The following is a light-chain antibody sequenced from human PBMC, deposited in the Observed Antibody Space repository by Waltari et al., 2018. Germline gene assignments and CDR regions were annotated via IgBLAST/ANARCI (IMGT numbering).Light chain of an antibody. CDR2: GVS. CDR3: GSYTSSITLV. V-gene: IGLV2-14*03. J-gene: IGLJ2*01. CDR1: SSDVGGYKY. Sequence: QSALTQPASVSGSPGQSITISCTGTSSDVGGYKYVSWYQQHPGKAPKLMIYGVSNRPSGVSNRFSGSKSGNTASLTISGLQADDEADYYCGSYTSSITLVFGGGTKLTVL.